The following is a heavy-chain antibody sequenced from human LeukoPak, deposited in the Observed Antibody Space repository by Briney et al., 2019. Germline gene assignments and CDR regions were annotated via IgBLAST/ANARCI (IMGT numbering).Heavy chain of an antibody. CDR2: INPNSGGT. Sequence: ASVKVSCKASGYTFTGYYMHWVRQAPGQGLEWMGWINPNSGGTNYAQKFQGWVTMTRDTSISTAYMELSRLRSDDTAVYYCARFPRGDYSNYEDWGQGTLVTVSS. J-gene: IGHJ4*02. CDR1: GYTFTGYY. V-gene: IGHV1-2*04. CDR3: ARFPRGDYSNYED. D-gene: IGHD4-11*01.